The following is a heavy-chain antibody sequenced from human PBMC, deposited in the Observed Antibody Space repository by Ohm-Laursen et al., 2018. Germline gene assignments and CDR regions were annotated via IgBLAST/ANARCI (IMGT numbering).Heavy chain of an antibody. D-gene: IGHD2-2*01. CDR2: IYYSGTT. CDR3: ARQEGYCSSTSCYEVWFDP. V-gene: IGHV4-59*08. Sequence: SETLSLTCTVSGASISSSYWSWIRQSPWEGLAWIGFIYYSGTTNYNPSLKSRVTISVDTSKNQFSLKLSSVTAADTAVYYCARQEGYCSSTSCYEVWFDPWGQGTLVTVSS. J-gene: IGHJ5*02. CDR1: GASISSSY.